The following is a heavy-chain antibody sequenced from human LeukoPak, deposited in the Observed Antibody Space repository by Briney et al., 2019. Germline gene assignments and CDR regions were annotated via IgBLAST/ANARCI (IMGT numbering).Heavy chain of an antibody. Sequence: PSETLSLTCAVYGGSFSGYYWSWIRQPPGKGLEWIGEINHSGSTNYNPSLKSRVTISVDTSKNQFSLKLSSVTAADTAVYYCARGLGGYSPIDYWGQGTLVTVSS. CDR2: INHSGST. CDR1: GGSFSGYY. V-gene: IGHV4-34*01. J-gene: IGHJ4*02. CDR3: ARGLGGYSPIDY. D-gene: IGHD5-18*01.